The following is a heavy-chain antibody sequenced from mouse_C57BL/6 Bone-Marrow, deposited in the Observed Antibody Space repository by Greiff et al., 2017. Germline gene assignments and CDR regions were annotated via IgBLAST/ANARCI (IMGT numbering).Heavy chain of an antibody. CDR1: GYTFTSYW. D-gene: IGHD2-2*01. CDR2: IDPSDSYT. V-gene: IGHV1-69*01. CDR3: ARTGVTTDAY. Sequence: QVQLQQSGAELVMPGASVKLSCKASGYTFTSYWMHWVKQRPGQGLEWIGEIDPSDSYTNYNQKFKGKSTLTVDKSSSTAYMQLSSLTSEDSAVYYCARTGVTTDAYWGQGTLVTVSA. J-gene: IGHJ3*01.